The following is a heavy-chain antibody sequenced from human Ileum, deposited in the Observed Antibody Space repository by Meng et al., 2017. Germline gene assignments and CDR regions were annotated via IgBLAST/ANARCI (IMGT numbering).Heavy chain of an antibody. Sequence: GESLKISCGASGFTFSTYAMHWVRQAPGKGLEWVAVISSNVNKKYYADSVKGRFAISRDNSKNTLYLEMSSLSAEDTALYYCAKDGRVGFTDFDYWGQGTLVTVSS. D-gene: IGHD1-26*01. CDR3: AKDGRVGFTDFDY. V-gene: IGHV3-30*15. CDR1: GFTFSTYA. CDR2: ISSNVNKK. J-gene: IGHJ4*02.